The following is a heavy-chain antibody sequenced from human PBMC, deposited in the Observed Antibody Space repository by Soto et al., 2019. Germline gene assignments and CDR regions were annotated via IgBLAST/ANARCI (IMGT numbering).Heavy chain of an antibody. J-gene: IGHJ4*02. V-gene: IGHV5-51*01. D-gene: IGHD2-15*01. Sequence: EVQLVQSGAEVKKPGESLKISCKGSGYSFTSYWIGWVRQMPGKGLEWMGIIYPGDSDTRYSPSFQGQVTISADKSISTAYLQWSSLKASDTAMYYCARHDSDSVVAATPSYFDYWGQGTLVTVSS. CDR3: ARHDSDSVVAATPSYFDY. CDR1: GYSFTSYW. CDR2: IYPGDSDT.